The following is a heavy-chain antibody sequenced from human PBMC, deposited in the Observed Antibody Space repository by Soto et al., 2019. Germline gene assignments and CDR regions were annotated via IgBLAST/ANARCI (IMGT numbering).Heavy chain of an antibody. CDR1: GGSISSGGYS. J-gene: IGHJ4*02. CDR3: ASNPYYGDYEAFDY. Sequence: QLQLQESGSGLVKPSQTLSLTCAVSGGSISSGGYSWSWIRQPPWKGLEWIGYIYHSGSTYYNPSLKSRVTISVDRSKNQFSLKLSSVTAADTAVYYCASNPYYGDYEAFDYWGQGTLVTVSS. D-gene: IGHD4-17*01. CDR2: IYHSGST. V-gene: IGHV4-30-2*01.